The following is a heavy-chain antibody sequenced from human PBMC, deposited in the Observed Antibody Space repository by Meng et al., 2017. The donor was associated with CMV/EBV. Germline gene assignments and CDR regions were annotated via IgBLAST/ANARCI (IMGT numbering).Heavy chain of an antibody. CDR2: FDPEDGET. J-gene: IGHJ4*02. V-gene: IGHV1-24*01. CDR3: ARDLDSKEQLVYFDY. Sequence: ASVKVSCKVSGYTLTELSMHWVRQAPGKGLEWMGGFDPEDGETIYAQKFQGRVTMTEDTSTDTAYMELSSLRSEDTAVYYCARDLDSKEQLVYFDYWGQGTLVTVSS. CDR1: GYTLTELS. D-gene: IGHD6-6*01.